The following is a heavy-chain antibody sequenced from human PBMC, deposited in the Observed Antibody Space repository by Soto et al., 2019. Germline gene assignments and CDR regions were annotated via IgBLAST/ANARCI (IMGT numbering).Heavy chain of an antibody. CDR2: MCAGDER. CDR3: ARGAFD. V-gene: IGHV3-66*01. J-gene: IGHJ4*02. CDR1: GFGVSNSC. Sequence: EMQVMESGGGLVRPGGSLRLSCTGSGFGVSNSCMNWVRQVPGKGLEWVSVMCAGDERNYADSVNGRFTISRDNSKNTVYLRMDALGVEDTAVYYCARGAFDWGQGTLVTVSS.